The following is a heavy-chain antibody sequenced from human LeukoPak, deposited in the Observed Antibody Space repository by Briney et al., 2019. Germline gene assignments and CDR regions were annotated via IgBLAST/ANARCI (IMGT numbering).Heavy chain of an antibody. Sequence: SETLSLTCGVYGGSFSGYYWSWIRQPPGKGLEWIGEINHSGSTNYNPSLKSRVTISVDTSKNQFSLKLSSVTAADTAVYYCASITVENWFDPWGQGTLVTVSS. CDR2: INHSGST. D-gene: IGHD4-11*01. J-gene: IGHJ5*02. CDR1: GGSFSGYY. V-gene: IGHV4-34*01. CDR3: ASITVENWFDP.